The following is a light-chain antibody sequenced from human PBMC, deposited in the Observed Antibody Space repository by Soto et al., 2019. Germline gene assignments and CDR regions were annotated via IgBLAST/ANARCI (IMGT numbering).Light chain of an antibody. V-gene: IGLV2-14*01. CDR2: EVR. CDR1: SSDVGGYDY. CDR3: SAYTARSTLV. J-gene: IGLJ3*02. Sequence: QSALTQPPSASGSPGQSVTISCTGTSSDVGGYDYVSWYQQHPGKAPKLMIYEVRNRPSGISSRFSGSRSGNTASLTISGLQSEDEGDYYCSAYTARSTLVFGGGTQLTVL.